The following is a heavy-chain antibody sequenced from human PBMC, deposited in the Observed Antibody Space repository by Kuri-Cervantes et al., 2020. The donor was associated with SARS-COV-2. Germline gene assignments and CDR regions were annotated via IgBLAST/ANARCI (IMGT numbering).Heavy chain of an antibody. D-gene: IGHD3-22*01. Sequence: ESLKISCAVYGGSFNTYYWSWIRQPPGRGLEWSGEINHSGSTNYNPSLKSRVTISVDTSKNQFSLKLSSVTAADTAVYYCARGGSMIVVRRYFDSWGQGTLVTVSS. J-gene: IGHJ4*02. CDR3: ARGGSMIVVRRYFDS. CDR2: INHSGST. CDR1: GGSFNTYY. V-gene: IGHV4-34*01.